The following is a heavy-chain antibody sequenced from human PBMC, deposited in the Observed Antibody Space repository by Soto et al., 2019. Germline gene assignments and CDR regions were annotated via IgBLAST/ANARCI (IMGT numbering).Heavy chain of an antibody. J-gene: IGHJ4*02. D-gene: IGHD2-15*01. V-gene: IGHV4-30-4*01. CDR3: ARYRCSGGTCYRFDV. Sequence: QVQLQESGPGLVKPSQTLSLTCTVSGGSISSGDYYWSWIRQPPGKGLEWIAYIYYSGSTYYNPSIRSRVTIPGDTSKSQFSLKLHSVTAADTAVYFCARYRCSGGTCYRFDVWGQGTLVTVSS. CDR2: IYYSGST. CDR1: GGSISSGDYY.